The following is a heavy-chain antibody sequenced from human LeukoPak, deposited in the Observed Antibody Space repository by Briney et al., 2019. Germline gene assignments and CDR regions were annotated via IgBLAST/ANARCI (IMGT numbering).Heavy chain of an antibody. J-gene: IGHJ4*02. V-gene: IGHV4-39*01. CDR3: ARHYGP. D-gene: IGHD3-10*01. Sequence: SETLSLTCTVSGGSISGSSYCWGWIRQPPGKGLEWIGSIYYSGSTYYNPSLKSRVTISVDTSKNQFSLKLNSVTATDMAVYYCARHYGPWGQGTLVTVSS. CDR2: IYYSGST. CDR1: GGSISGSSYC.